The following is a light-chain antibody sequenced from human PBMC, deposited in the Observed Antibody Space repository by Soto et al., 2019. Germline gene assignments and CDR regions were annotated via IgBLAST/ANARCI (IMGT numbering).Light chain of an antibody. J-gene: IGKJ4*01. CDR2: GAS. V-gene: IGKV3-20*01. CDR1: QSVSSN. Sequence: EIVLTQSPATLSVPPGQISTLSCRASQSVSSNLAWYQQKPGQAPRLLIYGASNRATGIPDRFRGSESGTEFILTITRLEPEDFAVYYCQQYHSALTFGGGTKVDIK. CDR3: QQYHSALT.